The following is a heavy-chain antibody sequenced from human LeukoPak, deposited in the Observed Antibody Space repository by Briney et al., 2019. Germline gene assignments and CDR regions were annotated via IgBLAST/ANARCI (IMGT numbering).Heavy chain of an antibody. V-gene: IGHV1-69*01. Sequence: ASVKVSCKASGGTFSSYAISWVRQAPGQGLEWMGGIIPIFGTANYAQKFQGRVTITADESTSTAYMELSSLRSEDTAVYYCASRYCSGGSCYPYYFDYLGQGTLVTVSS. J-gene: IGHJ4*02. CDR1: GGTFSSYA. D-gene: IGHD2-15*01. CDR2: IIPIFGTA. CDR3: ASRYCSGGSCYPYYFDY.